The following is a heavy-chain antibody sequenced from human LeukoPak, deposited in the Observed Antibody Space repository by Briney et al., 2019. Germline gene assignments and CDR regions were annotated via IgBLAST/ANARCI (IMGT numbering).Heavy chain of an antibody. CDR1: GFTFSSYA. V-gene: IGHV3-23*01. CDR3: AKDTGDIVATIFDY. Sequence: GGSLRLSCAASGFTFSSYAMSWVRQAPGKGLEWVSAISGSGGSTYYADSVKGRSTISRDNSKNTLYLQMNSLRAEDTAVYYCAKDTGDIVATIFDYWGQGTLVTVSS. J-gene: IGHJ4*02. D-gene: IGHD5-12*01. CDR2: ISGSGGST.